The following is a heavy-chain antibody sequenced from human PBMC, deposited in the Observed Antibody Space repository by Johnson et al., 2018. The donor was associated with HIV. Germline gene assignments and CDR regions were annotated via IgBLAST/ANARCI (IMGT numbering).Heavy chain of an antibody. J-gene: IGHJ3*01. Sequence: QEQLVESGGGVVQPWRSLRLSCAASGFTFSSYAMHWVRQAPGKGLEWVAVISYDGSNKYYADSVKGRFTISRDNSKNTLYLPMNSLRAEDTAVYYCARRTVVTPGAFDLWGQGTRVTVSS. D-gene: IGHD4-23*01. CDR1: GFTFSSYA. CDR2: ISYDGSNK. CDR3: ARRTVVTPGAFDL. V-gene: IGHV3-30-3*01.